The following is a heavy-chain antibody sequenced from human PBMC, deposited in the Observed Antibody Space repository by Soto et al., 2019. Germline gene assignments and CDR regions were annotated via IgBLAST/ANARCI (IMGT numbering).Heavy chain of an antibody. CDR2: ISGGSSVT. CDR3: AKVLSKNYYYPFDF. D-gene: IGHD3-10*01. CDR1: GVTFSAYA. J-gene: IGHJ4*02. Sequence: LXLAGTGSGVTFSAYAMTWVRQAPGKGLEWVSTISGGSSVTYYGDSVKGRFTISRDNAKKTLFLQLNRLSAEDTATYYCAKVLSKNYYYPFDFWGQRTQVTVSS. V-gene: IGHV3-23*01.